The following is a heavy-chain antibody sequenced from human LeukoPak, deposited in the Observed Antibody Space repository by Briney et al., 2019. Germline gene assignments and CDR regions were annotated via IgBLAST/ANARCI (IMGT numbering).Heavy chain of an antibody. J-gene: IGHJ3*02. CDR3: ARALITMIVVVPDAFDI. Sequence: ASVKVSCKASGYTFTGYYMHWVRQAPGQGLEWMGWINPNSGGTNYAQKFQGRVTMTRDTSISTAYMELSRLRSDDTAVYYCARALITMIVVVPDAFDIWGQGTMVTVSS. D-gene: IGHD3-22*01. CDR1: GYTFTGYY. V-gene: IGHV1-2*02. CDR2: INPNSGGT.